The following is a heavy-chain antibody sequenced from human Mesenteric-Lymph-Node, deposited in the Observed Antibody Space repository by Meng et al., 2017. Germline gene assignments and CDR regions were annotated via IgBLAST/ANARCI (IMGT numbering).Heavy chain of an antibody. D-gene: IGHD3-3*01. V-gene: IGHV3-49*04. J-gene: IGHJ3*02. CDR3: AKDLWEWGSAGDI. Sequence: GESLKISCTASGFTFGDYAMSWVRQAPGKGLEWVGFIRSKAYGGTTEYAASVKGRFTISRDDSKSIAYLQMNSLRAEDTAVYYCAKDLWEWGSAGDIWGQGTMVTVSS. CDR2: IRSKAYGGTT. CDR1: GFTFGDYA.